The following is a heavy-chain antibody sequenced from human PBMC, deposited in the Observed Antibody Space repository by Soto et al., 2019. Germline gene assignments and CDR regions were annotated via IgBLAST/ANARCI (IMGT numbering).Heavy chain of an antibody. V-gene: IGHV3-66*01. Sequence: PGGSLRLSFAASGFTVSSNFMTWVRQAQGKGLEWVSVIYSGGSAYYADSVKGRFTISRDNSKNTLYLQMNSLRAEDTAVYYCTTDTISPPPNIGGYWGQGTLVTVSS. D-gene: IGHD2-15*01. J-gene: IGHJ4*01. CDR3: TTDTISPPPNIGGY. CDR2: IYSGGSA. CDR1: GFTVSSNF.